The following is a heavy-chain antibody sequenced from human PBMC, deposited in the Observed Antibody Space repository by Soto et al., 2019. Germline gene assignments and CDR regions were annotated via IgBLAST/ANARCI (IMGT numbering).Heavy chain of an antibody. Sequence: EFLKISFKGSGYSFTSYWIGWVRQIPGKGLEWMGIIYPCDSDTRYSPSFQGQVTISADKSISTAYLQWSSLEASDTAMYYCARPGLSSGRGGYYYGMDVWGQGTTVTVSS. J-gene: IGHJ6*02. CDR3: ARPGLSSGRGGYYYGMDV. CDR2: IYPCDSDT. V-gene: IGHV5-51*01. D-gene: IGHD3-10*01. CDR1: GYSFTSYW.